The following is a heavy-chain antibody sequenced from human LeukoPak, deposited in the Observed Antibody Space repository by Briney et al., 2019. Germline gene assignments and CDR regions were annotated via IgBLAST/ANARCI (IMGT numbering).Heavy chain of an antibody. D-gene: IGHD5-18*01. CDR3: ARDRRGYSYGYTSDY. J-gene: IGHJ4*02. Sequence: PGRSLRLSCAASGFTFSSYWMSWVRQAPGKGLEWVANIKQDGSEKYYVDSVKGRFTISRDNAKNSLYLQMNSLRAEDTAVYYCARDRRGYSYGYTSDYWGQGTLVTVSS. CDR1: GFTFSSYW. V-gene: IGHV3-7*01. CDR2: IKQDGSEK.